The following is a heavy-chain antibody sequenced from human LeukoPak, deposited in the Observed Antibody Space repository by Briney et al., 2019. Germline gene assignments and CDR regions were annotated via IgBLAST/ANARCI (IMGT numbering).Heavy chain of an antibody. Sequence: ASVKVSCKASGYTFTSYGISWVRQAPGQGLEWMGWISAYNGNTNYAQKLQGRVTMTTDTSTSTAYMELRSLRSDNTAVYYCARSPTGYCSSISCYEISWFDPWGQGTLVTVSS. CDR1: GYTFTSYG. CDR2: ISAYNGNT. D-gene: IGHD2-2*01. CDR3: ARSPTGYCSSISCYEISWFDP. V-gene: IGHV1-18*01. J-gene: IGHJ5*02.